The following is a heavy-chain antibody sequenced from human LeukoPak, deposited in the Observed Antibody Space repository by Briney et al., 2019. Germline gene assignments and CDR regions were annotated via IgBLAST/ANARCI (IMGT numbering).Heavy chain of an antibody. CDR2: ISSSSSYI. D-gene: IGHD5-24*01. Sequence: TGGSLRLSCAASGFTFSSYSMNWVRQAPGKGLEWVSSISSSSSYIYYADSVKGRFTISRDNAKNSLYLQMNSLRAEDTAVYYCARAPRDGYKPIDYWGQGTLVTVSS. V-gene: IGHV3-21*01. CDR1: GFTFSSYS. J-gene: IGHJ4*02. CDR3: ARAPRDGYKPIDY.